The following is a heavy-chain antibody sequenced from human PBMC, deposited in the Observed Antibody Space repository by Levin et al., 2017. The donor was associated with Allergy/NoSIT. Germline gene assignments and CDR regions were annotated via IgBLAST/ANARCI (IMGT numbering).Heavy chain of an antibody. CDR2: ISYDGSNK. Sequence: PGGSLRLSCAASGFTFSSYGMHWVRQAPGKGLEWVAVISYDGSNKYYADSVKGRFTISRDNSKNTLYLQMNSLRAEDTAVYYCAKEVWSVYAPGDYYGMDVWGQGTTVTVSS. CDR1: GFTFSSYG. J-gene: IGHJ6*02. V-gene: IGHV3-30*18. D-gene: IGHD2-8*01. CDR3: AKEVWSVYAPGDYYGMDV.